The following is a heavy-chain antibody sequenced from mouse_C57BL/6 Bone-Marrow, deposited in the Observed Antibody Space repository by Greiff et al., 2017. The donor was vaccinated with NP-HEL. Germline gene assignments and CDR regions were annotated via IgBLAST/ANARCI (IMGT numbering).Heavy chain of an antibody. Sequence: EVKLLESGAELVRPGASVKLSCTASGFNIKDDYMHWVKQRPEQGLEWIGWIDPENGDTEYASKFQGKATITADTSSNTAYLQLSSLTSEDTAVYYCTTWRYQAWFAYWGQGTLVTVSA. V-gene: IGHV14-4*01. D-gene: IGHD2-14*01. CDR3: TTWRYQAWFAY. J-gene: IGHJ3*01. CDR2: IDPENGDT. CDR1: GFNIKDDY.